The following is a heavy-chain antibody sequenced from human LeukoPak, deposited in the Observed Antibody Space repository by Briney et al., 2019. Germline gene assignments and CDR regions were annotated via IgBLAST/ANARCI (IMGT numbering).Heavy chain of an antibody. Sequence: PGGSLRLSCAASGFTFSRYIMNWVRQAPGKGLEWVSSISSSGNIIYYADSVRGRFTISRDNAKNSLYLQMNSLRAEDTAVYYCAKDFWSMVGYMDVWGQGTTVSVSS. CDR1: GFTFSRYI. CDR2: ISSSGNII. D-gene: IGHD3-3*01. J-gene: IGHJ6*02. V-gene: IGHV3-21*04. CDR3: AKDFWSMVGYMDV.